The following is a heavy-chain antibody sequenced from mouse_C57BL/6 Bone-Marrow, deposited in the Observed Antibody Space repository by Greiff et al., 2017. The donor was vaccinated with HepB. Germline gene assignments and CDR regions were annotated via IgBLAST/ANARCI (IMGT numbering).Heavy chain of an antibody. J-gene: IGHJ3*01. D-gene: IGHD3-2*02. V-gene: IGHV1-64*01. CDR1: GYTFTSYW. CDR3: ARRPAQAPGFAY. CDR2: IHPNSGST. Sequence: QVQLKQPGAELVKPGASVKLSCKASGYTFTSYWMHWVKQRPGQGLEWIGMIHPNSGSTNYNEKFKSKATLTVDKSSSTAYMQLSSLTSEDSAVYYCARRPAQAPGFAYWGQGTLVTVSA.